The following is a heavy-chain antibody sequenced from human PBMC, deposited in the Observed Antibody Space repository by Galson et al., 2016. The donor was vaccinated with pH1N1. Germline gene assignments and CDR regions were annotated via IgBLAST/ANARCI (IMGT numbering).Heavy chain of an antibody. D-gene: IGHD6-19*01. CDR3: ARPAEQQWLVILPFGY. CDR2: IRSKTYGGTK. J-gene: IGHJ4*02. V-gene: IGHV3-49*04. Sequence: SLRLSCAASGFTFGDYTINWVRQAPGKGLEWVGFIRSKTYGGTKQYAASVKDRFTISRDDSTSIAYLQMNSLRAEDTAVYYCARPAEQQWLVILPFGYWGQGILVTVSS. CDR1: GFTFGDYT.